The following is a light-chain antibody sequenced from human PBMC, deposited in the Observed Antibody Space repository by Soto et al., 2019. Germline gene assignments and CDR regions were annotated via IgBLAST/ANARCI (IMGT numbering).Light chain of an antibody. J-gene: IGKJ3*01. V-gene: IGKV3-20*01. CDR3: QQYGNSIFT. CDR1: QSVNSIY. Sequence: EIVLTQSPGTLSLSPGERATLSCRASQSVNSIYVAWYQQKPGQAPRLLIYAASSRATGIPDRFIGSGSGTDFVLTISRLEPEDFAVYYCQQYGNSIFTFGPGTRVDIK. CDR2: AAS.